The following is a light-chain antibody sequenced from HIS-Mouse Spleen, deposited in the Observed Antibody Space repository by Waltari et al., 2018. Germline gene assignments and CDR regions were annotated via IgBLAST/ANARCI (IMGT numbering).Light chain of an antibody. CDR3: QAWDSSTYVV. J-gene: IGLJ2*01. V-gene: IGLV3-1*01. CDR2: QDS. CDR1: KLGDKY. Sequence: SYELTQPPSVSVSPGQTASITCSGDKLGDKYACWYQQKPGQSPVLVIYQDSKRPSGIPERVAGSNSGNTATLTIGGTQAMDEADYYCQAWDSSTYVVFGGGTKLTVL.